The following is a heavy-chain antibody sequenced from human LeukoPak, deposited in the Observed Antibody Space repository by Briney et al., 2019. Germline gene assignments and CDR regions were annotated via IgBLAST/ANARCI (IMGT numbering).Heavy chain of an antibody. CDR1: GGSISSSSYY. V-gene: IGHV4-39*01. J-gene: IGHJ4*02. CDR3: ATQTIATPTFDY. CDR2: IYYSGST. D-gene: IGHD6-6*01. Sequence: PSETLSLTCTVSGGSISSSSYYWGWIRQPLGKGLEWIGSIYYSGSTYYNPSLKSGLTISADTPTNQFSLNLSSVTAADTAVYYCATQTIATPTFDYWGQGILVTVSA.